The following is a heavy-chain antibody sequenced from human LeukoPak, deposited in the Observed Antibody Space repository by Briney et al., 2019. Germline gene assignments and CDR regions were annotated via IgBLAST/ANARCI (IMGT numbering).Heavy chain of an antibody. D-gene: IGHD3-22*01. CDR1: GFTFSSYA. CDR3: AKRDSSGYYYFDY. CDR2: ISGNGATT. J-gene: IGHJ4*02. Sequence: TGGSLRLSCAASGFTFSSYAMSWVRQAPGKGLEWVSAISGNGATTYYPDSEKGRFTISRDNSKNMLYLQVSSLRAEDTAKYYCAKRDSSGYYYFDYWGQGTLVTVSS. V-gene: IGHV3-23*01.